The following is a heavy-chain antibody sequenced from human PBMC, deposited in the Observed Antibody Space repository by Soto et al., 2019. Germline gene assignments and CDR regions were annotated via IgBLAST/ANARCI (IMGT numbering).Heavy chain of an antibody. CDR3: VRDPSFDY. V-gene: IGHV3-64*01. CDR2: ISSNGGIT. J-gene: IGHJ4*02. CDR1: GFTFSNYD. Sequence: EVQLVESGGGLVQPGGSLRLSCAASGFTFSNYDMVWVRQAPGKGLEYISAISSNGGITYYANSVKGRFTISRDNSKNTLYLQMGSLRAEDMAVYYCVRDPSFDYWGQGTLLTVST.